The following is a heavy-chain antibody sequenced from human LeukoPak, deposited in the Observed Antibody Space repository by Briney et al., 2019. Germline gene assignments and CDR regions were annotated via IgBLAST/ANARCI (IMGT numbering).Heavy chain of an antibody. CDR1: VVTSCTVW. V-gene: IGHV3-7*01. J-gene: IGHJ4*02. CDR3: ARGGTIVSDY. D-gene: IGHD2-2*01. CDR2: IKPDGTDK. Sequence: GGSLSLSCAASVVTSCTVWIGWGSGGPEEGLEWGANIKPDGTDKYYVDSMKCRFTVSRDNAKNSLYLQMDSLRAEITAVYYCARGGTIVSDYWGQGTLVTVSS.